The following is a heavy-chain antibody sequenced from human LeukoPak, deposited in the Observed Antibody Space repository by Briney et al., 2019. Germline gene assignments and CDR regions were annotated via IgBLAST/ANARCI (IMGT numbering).Heavy chain of an antibody. J-gene: IGHJ4*02. CDR3: AKDGEAYDY. CDR1: GFSFNSYA. V-gene: IGHV3-30*18. D-gene: IGHD7-27*01. Sequence: GGSLRLSCAASGFSFNSYAIHWVRQAPGKGLEWVTAISYDGSNKHYADSVRGRFTISRDNSKNTLYLQMNSLRAEDTAVYYCAKDGEAYDYWGQGTLVTVSS. CDR2: ISYDGSNK.